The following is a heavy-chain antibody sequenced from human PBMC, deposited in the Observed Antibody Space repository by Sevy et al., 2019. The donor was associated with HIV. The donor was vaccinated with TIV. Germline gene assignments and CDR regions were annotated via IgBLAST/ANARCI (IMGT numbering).Heavy chain of an antibody. Sequence: GGSLRLSCAASGFTFSSYWMHWDRQAPGKGMVWVSRVNSDGSSTSYAHSVKGRLTISRDNAKNTLYLQMNSLGAEDTAVYYCARGAAAGTFDYWGQGTLVTVSS. V-gene: IGHV3-74*01. J-gene: IGHJ4*02. CDR3: ARGAAAGTFDY. D-gene: IGHD6-13*01. CDR2: VNSDGSST. CDR1: GFTFSSYW.